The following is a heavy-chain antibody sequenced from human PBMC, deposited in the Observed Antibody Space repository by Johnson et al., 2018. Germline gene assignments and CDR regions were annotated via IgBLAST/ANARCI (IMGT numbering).Heavy chain of an antibody. D-gene: IGHD4/OR15-4a*01. CDR2: IYYSGTT. Sequence: QVQLQESGPGLVKPSETLSLTCTVSGGSISSSSFSWGWIRQPPGQGLEWIGTIYYSGTTYYNPSLRGRVTISVDTSKNQFSLKLSSVTAADTALYYCATLKSMGPYGDYYYMDVWGKGTTVTVSS. CDR3: ATLKSMGPYGDYYYMDV. CDR1: GGSISSSSFS. V-gene: IGHV4-39*07. J-gene: IGHJ6*03.